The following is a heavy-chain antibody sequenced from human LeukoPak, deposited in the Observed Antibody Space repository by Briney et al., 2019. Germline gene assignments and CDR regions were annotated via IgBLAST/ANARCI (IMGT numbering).Heavy chain of an antibody. CDR1: GFIFSSYS. CDR3: ARDAFDP. V-gene: IGHV3-21*01. Sequence: PGGSLRLSCAASGFIFSSYSMNWVRQAPEKGLEWVASISSSSGYIYYADSVKGRFTISRDNAKNALYLQMNSLRAEDTAVYYCARDAFDPWGQGTLVTVSS. J-gene: IGHJ5*02. CDR2: ISSSSGYI.